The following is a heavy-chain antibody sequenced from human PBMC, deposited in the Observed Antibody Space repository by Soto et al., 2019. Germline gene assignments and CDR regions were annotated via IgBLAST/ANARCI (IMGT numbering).Heavy chain of an antibody. V-gene: IGHV5-51*01. J-gene: IGHJ6*02. D-gene: IGHD3-3*01. CDR1: GYSFTSYW. CDR3: ARSPLFGVVKGMELYYGMDV. Sequence: RGESLKISCKGSGYSFTSYWIGWVRQMPGKGLEWMGIIYPGDSDTRYSPSFQGQVTISADKSISTAYLQWSSLKASDTAMYYCARSPLFGVVKGMELYYGMDVWGQGTTVTVSS. CDR2: IYPGDSDT.